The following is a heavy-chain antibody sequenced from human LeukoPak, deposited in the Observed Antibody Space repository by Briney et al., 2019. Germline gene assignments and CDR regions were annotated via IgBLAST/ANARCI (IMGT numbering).Heavy chain of an antibody. CDR1: GFTFSGFA. J-gene: IGHJ6*03. CDR3: AKMKGHPLPKYYMDV. Sequence: GGSLRLSCAASGFTFSGFAMSWVRRTPGKGLDWGSGISGSGDNTLYADSVKGRFTISRDNSKNTLYLEMNGLRAEDTAIYYCAKMKGHPLPKYYMDVWGQGTPVTVS. V-gene: IGHV3-23*01. CDR2: ISGSGDNT.